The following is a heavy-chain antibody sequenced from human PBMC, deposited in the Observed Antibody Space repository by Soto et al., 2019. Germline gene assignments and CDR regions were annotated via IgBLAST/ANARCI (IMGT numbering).Heavy chain of an antibody. Sequence: GGSLRLSCAASGFTFSSYAMSWVRQAPGKGLECISVISGSGGSTYYADSVKGRFTISRDNSKNTLYQQMNSLRAEDSATYYCAKDLVLYSSSSPHYFDYWGQGSLVTVSS. V-gene: IGHV3-23*01. D-gene: IGHD6-6*01. CDR2: ISGSGGST. CDR3: AKDLVLYSSSSPHYFDY. CDR1: GFTFSSYA. J-gene: IGHJ4*02.